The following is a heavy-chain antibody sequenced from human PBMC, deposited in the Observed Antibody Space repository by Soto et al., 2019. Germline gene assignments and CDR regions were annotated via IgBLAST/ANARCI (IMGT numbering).Heavy chain of an antibody. D-gene: IGHD3-3*01. CDR2: INQDGSEK. CDR3: ARDMADF. CDR1: GFTFSTSW. J-gene: IGHJ4*02. Sequence: EVQPVESGGGLVQPGGSLRLSCLDSGFTFSTSWMTWVRQVPGKGLEWVANINQDGSEKYYVDSVKGRFTISRDNTKNSLYLQMNSVRAEDTAVYYCARDMADFRGQGTLVTVSS. V-gene: IGHV3-7*01.